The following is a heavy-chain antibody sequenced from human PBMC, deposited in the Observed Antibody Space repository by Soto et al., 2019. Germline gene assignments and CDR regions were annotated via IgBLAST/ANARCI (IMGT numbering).Heavy chain of an antibody. D-gene: IGHD6-13*01. CDR1: GGTFSSYA. V-gene: IGHV1-69*18. CDR3: ASSAGLDHLLNYYGLNV. Sequence: QVQLVQSGAEVKKPGSSVTVSCKASGGTFSSYAISWVRQAPGQGLEWMGRIIPFIGTANYAQKFQARLTVTADASTTTVHMELSSLRSDDTAVYYCASSAGLDHLLNYYGLNVWGQGTTVTVSS. CDR2: IIPFIGTA. J-gene: IGHJ6*02.